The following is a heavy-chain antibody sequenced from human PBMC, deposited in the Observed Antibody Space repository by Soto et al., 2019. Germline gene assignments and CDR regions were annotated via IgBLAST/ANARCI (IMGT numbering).Heavy chain of an antibody. CDR2: IWYDGSNK. V-gene: IGHV3-33*01. Sequence: GGSLRLSCAASGFTFSSYGMHWVRQAPGKGLEWVAVIWYDGSNKYYADSVKGRFTISRDNSKNTLYLQMNSLRAEDTAVYYCARDLADCKIPSLDYYYCMGVWGQGTTVTVSS. CDR3: ARDLADCKIPSLDYYYCMGV. J-gene: IGHJ6*02. D-gene: IGHD3-16*01. CDR1: GFTFSSYG.